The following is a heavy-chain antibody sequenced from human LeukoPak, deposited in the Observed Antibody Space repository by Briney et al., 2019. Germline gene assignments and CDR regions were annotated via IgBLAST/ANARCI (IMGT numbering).Heavy chain of an antibody. D-gene: IGHD3-10*01. Sequence: PGGSLRLSCAASRFTFSSYAMSWVRQAPGKGLGWVANIKQDGTEKYYVDSVKGRFTISRENAENSLYLQMNSLRVEDTAVYYCAKLAKYFYGSETYYFFEHWGQGTPVTASS. CDR3: AKLAKYFYGSETYYFFEH. V-gene: IGHV3-7*01. J-gene: IGHJ4*02. CDR2: IKQDGTEK. CDR1: RFTFSSYA.